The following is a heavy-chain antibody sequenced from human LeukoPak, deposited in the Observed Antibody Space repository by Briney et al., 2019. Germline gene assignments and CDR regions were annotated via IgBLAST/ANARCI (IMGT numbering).Heavy chain of an antibody. J-gene: IGHJ6*03. V-gene: IGHV4-59*01. CDR3: ARVTDCSGGSCYWGRYYYYYMDV. CDR1: GGSFSSYY. Sequence: AGSLSLSCTASGGSFSSYYRSWIRQPPGKGLEWVGCINYSGSTKYNPSLKSRVTISVDTSKNQFSLKLSSVTAADTAVYYCARVTDCSGGSCYWGRYYYYYMDVWGKGTMVTISS. D-gene: IGHD2-15*01. CDR2: INYSGST.